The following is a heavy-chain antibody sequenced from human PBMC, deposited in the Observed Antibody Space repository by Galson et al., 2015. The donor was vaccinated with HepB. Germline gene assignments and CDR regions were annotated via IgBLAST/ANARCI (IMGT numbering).Heavy chain of an antibody. CDR3: ARDGPYSSGWTDYYYYGMDV. CDR1: GFTFSSYS. J-gene: IGHJ6*02. Sequence: SLRLSCAASGFTFSSYSMNWVRQAPGKGLEWVSSISSSSSYIYYADSVKGRFTISRDNAKNSLYLQMNSLRAEDTAVYYCARDGPYSSGWTDYYYYGMDVWGQGTTVTVSS. CDR2: ISSSSSYI. D-gene: IGHD6-19*01. V-gene: IGHV3-21*01.